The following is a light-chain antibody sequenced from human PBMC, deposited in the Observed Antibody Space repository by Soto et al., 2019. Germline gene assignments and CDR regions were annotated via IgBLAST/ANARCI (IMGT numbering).Light chain of an antibody. J-gene: IGLJ2*01. CDR3: QTWGTGTQGYVV. CDR2: LNSDGSH. V-gene: IGLV4-69*01. Sequence: QPVLTQSPSASASLGASVKLTCTLSSGHSSYAIAWHQQQPEKGPRYLMKLNSDGSHSKGDGIPDRFSGSSSGAERYLTISSLQSEDEADYYCQTWGTGTQGYVVFGGGTKVTVL. CDR1: SGHSSYA.